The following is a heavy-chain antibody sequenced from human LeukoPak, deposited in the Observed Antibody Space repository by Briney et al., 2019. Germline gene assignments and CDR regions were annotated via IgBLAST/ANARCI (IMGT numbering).Heavy chain of an antibody. D-gene: IGHD5-18*01. CDR1: GYTFTSYY. J-gene: IGHJ4*02. CDR2: INPSRGST. CDR3: ARNTAMVSLGY. Sequence: ASVKVSCKASGYTFTSYYMHWVRQAPGQGLEWMGIINPSRGSTSYAQKFQGRVTMTRDMSTSTVYMELSSLRSEDTAVYYCARNTAMVSLGYWGQGTLVTVSS. V-gene: IGHV1-46*01.